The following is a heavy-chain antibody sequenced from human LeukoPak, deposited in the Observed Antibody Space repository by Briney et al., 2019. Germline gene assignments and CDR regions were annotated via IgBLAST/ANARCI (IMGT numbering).Heavy chain of an antibody. V-gene: IGHV3-20*04. CDR3: ARGGSRGNYYYMDV. Sequence: GGSLRLSCGASGFTFDDHGMSWVRQAPGKGLEWVSGINWNGGSTGYADSVKGRCTISRDDAKNSLYLQMNSLRAEDTALYYCARGGSRGNYYYMDVWGKGTTVTVSS. J-gene: IGHJ6*03. D-gene: IGHD3-16*01. CDR2: INWNGGST. CDR1: GFTFDDHG.